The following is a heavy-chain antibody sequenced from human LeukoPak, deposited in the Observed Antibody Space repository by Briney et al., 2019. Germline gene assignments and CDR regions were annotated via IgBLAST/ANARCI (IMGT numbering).Heavy chain of an antibody. CDR3: AKDLQQLGV. D-gene: IGHD6-13*01. V-gene: IGHV3-23*01. CDR1: GFTFSSYA. Sequence: PPGGSLRLSCAASGFTFSSYAMSWVRQAPGKGLEWVSAISGSGGSTYYADSVKGRFTISIDNSKNTLYLQINSLRAEDTAVYYCAKDLQQLGVWGQGTTVTVSS. J-gene: IGHJ6*02. CDR2: ISGSGGST.